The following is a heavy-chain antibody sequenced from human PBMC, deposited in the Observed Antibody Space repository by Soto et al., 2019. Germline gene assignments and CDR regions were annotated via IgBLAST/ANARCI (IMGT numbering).Heavy chain of an antibody. V-gene: IGHV4-4*07. CDR3: ARSPAYGDYANLDT. Sequence: QVQLQESGPGLVKPSETLSLTCTVSGDSVSKYYWNWIRQPAGKGLEWIGRIHSTRSPNYNPSLSIRVPMSVDTSKNQFSLKLNLTSVTAADTAVYYCARSPAYGDYANLDTWGQGTLVTVSS. CDR2: IHSTRSP. CDR1: GDSVSKYY. J-gene: IGHJ5*02. D-gene: IGHD4-17*01.